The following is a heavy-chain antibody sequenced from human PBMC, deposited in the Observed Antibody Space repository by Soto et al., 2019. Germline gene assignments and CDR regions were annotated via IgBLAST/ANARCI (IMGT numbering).Heavy chain of an antibody. CDR3: ARDLVSGTTVIVMVIRLAYYYYGMDV. CDR2: ISAYNGNT. Sequence: QVQLVQSGAEVKKPGASVKVSCKASGYTFTSYGISWVRQAPGQGLEWMGWISAYNGNTNYAQKLQGRVTMTTDTSTRPAHKEVRSLRTDDTAVDYCARDLVSGTTVIVMVIRLAYYYYGMDVWGQGTTVTVSS. V-gene: IGHV1-18*01. J-gene: IGHJ6*02. D-gene: IGHD3-22*01. CDR1: GYTFTSYG.